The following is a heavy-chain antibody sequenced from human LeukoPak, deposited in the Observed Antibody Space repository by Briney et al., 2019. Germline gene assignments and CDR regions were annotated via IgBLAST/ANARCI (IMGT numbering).Heavy chain of an antibody. J-gene: IGHJ6*02. V-gene: IGHV3-23*01. CDR3: ARDSNYYGMDV. CDR1: GFTFSSSA. Sequence: PGGSLRLSCAASGFTFSSSAMSWVRQVPGKGLEWVSGISASGGSTYYADSVRGRFIISRDNSKNTLYLQMNSLRAEDTAVYYCARDSNYYGMDVWGQGTTVTVSS. CDR2: ISASGGST.